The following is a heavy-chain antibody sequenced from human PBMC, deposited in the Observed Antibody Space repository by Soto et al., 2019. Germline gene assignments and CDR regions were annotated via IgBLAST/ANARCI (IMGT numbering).Heavy chain of an antibody. CDR1: GGSFSGYY. CDR3: ARGAVLRYFDWLNP. J-gene: IGHJ5*02. CDR2: INHSGST. V-gene: IGHV4-34*01. Sequence: SETLSLTCAVYGGSFSGYYWTWIRQPPGTGLEWIGEINHSGSTNYNPSLKSRVTISVDTSKNQFSLKLSSVTAADTAVYYCARGAVLRYFDWLNPWGQGTLVTVSS. D-gene: IGHD3-9*01.